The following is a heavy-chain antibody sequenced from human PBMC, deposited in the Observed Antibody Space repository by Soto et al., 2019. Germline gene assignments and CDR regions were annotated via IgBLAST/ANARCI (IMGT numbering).Heavy chain of an antibody. Sequence: SETLSLTCTVSGGSISSYYWSWIRQPPGKGLEWIGYIYYSGSTNYNPSLKSRVTISVDTSKNQFSLKLSSVTAADTAVYYCARSVRSSSSFDYWGQGTLVTVSS. CDR1: GGSISSYY. D-gene: IGHD6-6*01. V-gene: IGHV4-59*08. J-gene: IGHJ4*02. CDR3: ARSVRSSSSFDY. CDR2: IYYSGST.